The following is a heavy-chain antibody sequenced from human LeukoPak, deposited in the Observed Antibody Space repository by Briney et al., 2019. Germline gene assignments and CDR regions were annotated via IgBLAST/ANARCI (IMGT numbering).Heavy chain of an antibody. D-gene: IGHD6-19*01. CDR2: IYYSGST. J-gene: IGHJ4*02. CDR1: GGSVITHD. Sequence: PSETLSLTCTASGGSVITHDRSWVRQSPGKGLEWIGDIYYSGSTKYNPSLKSRVTISVDTPKNDLSLRLTSVLAADTAIYYCVRRNNTGWNYFDCWGQGILVTVSS. V-gene: IGHV4-59*08. CDR3: VRRNNTGWNYFDC.